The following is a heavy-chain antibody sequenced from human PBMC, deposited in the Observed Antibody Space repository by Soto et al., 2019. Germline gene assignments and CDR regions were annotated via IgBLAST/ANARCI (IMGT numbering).Heavy chain of an antibody. J-gene: IGHJ1*01. CDR3: AQGDYDLLPGSFA. V-gene: IGHV3-23*01. Sequence: KGLEGVSASSGSGGSTYYADSVKGRFSIARDNSKDTLYLPMNRLRAEDTAVYSCAQGDYDLLPGSFAWGQGTLVTVPS. D-gene: IGHD3-9*01. CDR2: SSGSGGST.